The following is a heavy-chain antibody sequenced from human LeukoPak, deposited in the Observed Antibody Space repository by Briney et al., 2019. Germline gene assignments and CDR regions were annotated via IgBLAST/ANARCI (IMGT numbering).Heavy chain of an antibody. CDR3: ARELRFLERYYYYYMDV. J-gene: IGHJ6*03. CDR2: ISSSSSTI. CDR1: GFTFSSYS. V-gene: IGHV3-48*01. Sequence: GGSLRLSCAASGFTFSSYSMNWVRQAPGKGLEWVSYISSSSSTIYYADSVKGRFTISRDNAKNSLYLQMNSLRAEDTAVYYCARELRFLERYYYYYMDVWGKGTTVTVSS. D-gene: IGHD3-3*01.